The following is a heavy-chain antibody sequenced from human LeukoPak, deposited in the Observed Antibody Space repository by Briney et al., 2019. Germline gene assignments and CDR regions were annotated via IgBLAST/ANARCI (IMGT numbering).Heavy chain of an antibody. V-gene: IGHV3-21*01. CDR2: ISSSSSYI. D-gene: IGHD3-22*01. CDR1: GFTFSSYS. J-gene: IGHJ4*02. CDR3: ARDGMIVVVPYFDY. Sequence: GGSLRLSCAASGFTFSSYSMNWVRQAPGKGLEWVSSISSSSSYIYYADSVKGRFTISRDNAKNSLYLQMNSLRAEDTAVYYCARDGMIVVVPYFDYWGQGTLVTVSS.